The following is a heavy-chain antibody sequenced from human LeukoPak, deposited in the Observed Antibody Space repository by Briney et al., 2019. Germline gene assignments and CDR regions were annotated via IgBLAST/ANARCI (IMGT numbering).Heavy chain of an antibody. J-gene: IGHJ1*01. V-gene: IGHV3-74*01. CDR3: ARAPSEIGGYYPEYFRH. D-gene: IGHD3-22*01. CDR2: IKSDGST. CDR1: GFTFSTYW. Sequence: GGSPRLSCAASGFTFSTYWMHWVRHAPGKGLVWVSRIKSDGSTNYADSVKGRFTISRDNANNTLSLQMNSLRPEDTGVYYCARAPSEIGGYYPEYFRHWGQGTLVTVSS.